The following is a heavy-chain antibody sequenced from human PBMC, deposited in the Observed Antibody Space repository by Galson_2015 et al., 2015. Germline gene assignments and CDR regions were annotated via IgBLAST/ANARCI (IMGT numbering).Heavy chain of an antibody. D-gene: IGHD6-13*01. Sequence: SLRLSCAASGFTFSNYNMNWVRQAPGKALEWASCITSRSSYIYYADSVKGRFTISRDNVKNSLYLHMNSLRVEDTAVYYCARDPSAGTYQSNFDYWGQGTLVTVSS. CDR2: ITSRSSYI. CDR3: ARDPSAGTYQSNFDY. J-gene: IGHJ4*02. CDR1: GFTFSNYN. V-gene: IGHV3-21*01.